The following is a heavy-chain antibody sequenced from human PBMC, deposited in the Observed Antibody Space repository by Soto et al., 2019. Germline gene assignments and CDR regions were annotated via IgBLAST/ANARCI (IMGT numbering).Heavy chain of an antibody. J-gene: IGHJ4*02. V-gene: IGHV4-34*01. Sequence: SETLSLTCAVYGGSFSGYYWSWIRQPPGKGLEWIGEINHSGSTNYNPSLKSRVTISVDTSKNQFSLKLSSVTAADTAVYYCARGPPYYDFWSGYYPSRYFDYWGQGTLVTVST. D-gene: IGHD3-3*01. CDR3: ARGPPYYDFWSGYYPSRYFDY. CDR2: INHSGST. CDR1: GGSFSGYY.